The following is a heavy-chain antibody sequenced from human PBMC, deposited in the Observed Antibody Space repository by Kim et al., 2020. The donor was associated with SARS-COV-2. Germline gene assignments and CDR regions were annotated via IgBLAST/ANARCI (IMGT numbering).Heavy chain of an antibody. J-gene: IGHJ6*03. CDR3: ARAVRGSGFGVVIIRAYYMDV. CDR2: MNPNSGNT. CDR1: GYTFTSYD. D-gene: IGHD3-3*01. V-gene: IGHV1-8*01. Sequence: ASVKVSCKASGYTFTSYDINWVRHATGQGLEWMGWMNPNSGNTGYAQKFQGRVTMTRNTSISTAYMELSSLRSEDTAVYYCARAVRGSGFGVVIIRAYYMDVWGKGTTVTVSS.